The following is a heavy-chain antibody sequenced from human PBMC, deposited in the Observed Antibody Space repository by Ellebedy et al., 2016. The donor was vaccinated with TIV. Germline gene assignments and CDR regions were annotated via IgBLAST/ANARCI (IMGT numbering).Heavy chain of an antibody. CDR1: GYTFTSYG. D-gene: IGHD2-2*01. V-gene: IGHV1-18*01. CDR2: LSAYNGNT. Sequence: AASVKVSCKASGYTFTSYGISWVRQAPGQGLEWRGWLSAYNGNTNYAQKLQGRVTMTTDTSTSTASMELRSLRSDDTAVYYCARGTVVVPAAMTYWGQGTLVTVSS. CDR3: ARGTVVVPAAMTY. J-gene: IGHJ4*02.